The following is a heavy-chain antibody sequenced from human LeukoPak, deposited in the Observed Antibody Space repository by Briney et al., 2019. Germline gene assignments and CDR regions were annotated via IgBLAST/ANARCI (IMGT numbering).Heavy chain of an antibody. CDR1: GFTVGSNY. CDR2: IYSGGST. Sequence: GGSLRLSCAASGFTVGSNYMSWVRQAPGKGLEWVSVIYSGGSTYYADSVKGRFTISRDNSKNTLYLQMNSLRAEDTAVYYCARATQQLVPPDYWGQGTLVTVSS. CDR3: ARATQQLVPPDY. D-gene: IGHD6-13*01. J-gene: IGHJ4*02. V-gene: IGHV3-66*01.